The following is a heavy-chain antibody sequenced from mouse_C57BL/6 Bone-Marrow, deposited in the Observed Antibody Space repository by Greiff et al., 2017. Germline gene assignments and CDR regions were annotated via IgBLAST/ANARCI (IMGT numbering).Heavy chain of an antibody. CDR2: IYPGGGYT. V-gene: IGHV1-63*01. CDR1: GYTFTNYW. D-gene: IGHD4-1*02. CDR3: ARSNWDVDFDY. J-gene: IGHJ2*01. Sequence: QVQLQQSGAELVRPGTSVKMSCKASGYTFTNYWIGWAKQRPGHGLEWIGDIYPGGGYTNYNEKFKGKATLTADKSSSTAYLQFSSLTSEDAAIYYCARSNWDVDFDYWGQGTTLTVSS.